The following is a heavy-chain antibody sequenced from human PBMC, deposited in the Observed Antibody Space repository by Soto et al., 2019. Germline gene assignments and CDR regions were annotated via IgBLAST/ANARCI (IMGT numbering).Heavy chain of an antibody. CDR1: GYSFTDYH. Sequence: ASVKVSCKASGYSFTDYHIHWVRQAPGQGLEWLGRINPKSGGTSTAQKFQGWVTMTTDTSISTASMELTRLTSDDTAIYYCARGDSTDCSNVVCSFFYNHDMDVWGQGTPVTVSS. D-gene: IGHD2-8*01. CDR3: ARGDSTDCSNVVCSFFYNHDMDV. CDR2: INPKSGGT. V-gene: IGHV1-2*04. J-gene: IGHJ6*02.